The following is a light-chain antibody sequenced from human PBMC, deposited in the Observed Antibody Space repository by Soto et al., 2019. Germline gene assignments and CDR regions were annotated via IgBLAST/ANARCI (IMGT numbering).Light chain of an antibody. V-gene: IGLV3-21*02. Sequence: SYELTQPPSVSVAPGQTATITCGGNNIGSKSVHWYQQKTGQAPALVVCDDCDRPSGIPDRFFGSKSGNTATLTISMVEAGDEADYYCQVWDTSSGHFTWVFGGGTKLTVL. CDR1: NIGSKS. CDR3: QVWDTSSGHFTWV. CDR2: DDC. J-gene: IGLJ3*02.